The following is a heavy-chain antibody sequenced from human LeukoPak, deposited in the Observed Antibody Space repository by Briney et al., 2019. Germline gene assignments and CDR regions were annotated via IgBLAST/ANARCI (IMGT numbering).Heavy chain of an antibody. CDR1: GFTFSSYA. V-gene: IGHV3-30-3*02. D-gene: IGHD3-10*01. CDR2: ISYDGSNK. CDR3: AKTITMADFDF. J-gene: IGHJ4*02. Sequence: GGSLRLSCAASGFTFSSYAMHWVRQAPGKGLEWVAVISYDGSNKYYADSVKGRFTISRDNAKNSLYLQMNSLRAEDTAVYYCAKTITMADFDFWGQGTLVAVSS.